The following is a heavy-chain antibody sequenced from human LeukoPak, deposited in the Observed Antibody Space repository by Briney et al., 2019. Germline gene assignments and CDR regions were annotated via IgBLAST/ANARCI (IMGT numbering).Heavy chain of an antibody. V-gene: IGHV2-5*01. D-gene: IGHD3-9*01. CDR1: GFSLSTSGVG. CDR3: VYRPFRYSFDI. CDR2: NYWNDDK. Sequence: SGPTLVNPTQTLTLTCTFSGFSLSTSGVGVGWVRQPPGKALEWLAVNYWNDDKRYRPSLKSRLTITKDNPKNRVVLTMTNMDPVDTATYYCVYRPFRYSFDIWGQGTMVTVSS. J-gene: IGHJ3*02.